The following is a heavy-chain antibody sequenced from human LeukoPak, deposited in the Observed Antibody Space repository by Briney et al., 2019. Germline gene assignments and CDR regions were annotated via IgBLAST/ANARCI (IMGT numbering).Heavy chain of an antibody. D-gene: IGHD5-18*01. CDR1: GGSFSGYY. V-gene: IGHV4-34*01. CDR3: ARVLWLMDYYYYMDV. CDR2: IYYSGNT. J-gene: IGHJ6*03. Sequence: SETLSLTCAVYGGSFSGYYWSWIRQPPGKGLEWIGSIYYSGNTYYNPSLKSRVTISVDMSKNQFSLKLSSVTAADTAVYYCARVLWLMDYYYYMDVWGKGTTVTVSS.